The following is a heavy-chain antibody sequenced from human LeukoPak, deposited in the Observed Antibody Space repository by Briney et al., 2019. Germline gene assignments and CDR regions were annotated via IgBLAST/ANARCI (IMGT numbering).Heavy chain of an antibody. CDR3: ARMIVYGDYYFDY. CDR1: GGSFSGYY. J-gene: IGHJ4*02. D-gene: IGHD4-17*01. Sequence: SETLSLTCAVYGGSFSGYYWSWIRQPPGKGLEWIGEINHSGSTNYNPSLKSRVTISVDTSKNQFSLKPSSVTAADTAVYYCARMIVYGDYYFDYWGQGTLVTVSS. V-gene: IGHV4-34*01. CDR2: INHSGST.